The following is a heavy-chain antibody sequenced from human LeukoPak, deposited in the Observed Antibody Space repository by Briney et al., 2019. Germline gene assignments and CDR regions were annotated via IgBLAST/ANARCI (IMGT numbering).Heavy chain of an antibody. CDR2: ISSSTTI. CDR1: GFTFSSYN. D-gene: IGHD5-18*01. V-gene: IGHV3-48*02. CDR3: ARAVNTHTYGYHY. Sequence: GGSLRLSCAASGFTFSSYNMNWVRQAPGKGLEWVSYISSSTTIYYADSVKGRFTISRDNAKNTLYLQMNSLRDEDTAMYYCARAVNTHTYGYHYWGQGTPVTVSS. J-gene: IGHJ4*02.